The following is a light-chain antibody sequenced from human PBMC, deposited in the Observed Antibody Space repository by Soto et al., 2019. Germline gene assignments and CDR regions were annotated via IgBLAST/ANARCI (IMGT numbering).Light chain of an antibody. V-gene: IGKV3-15*01. CDR3: HQYNNWPPGT. J-gene: IGKJ1*01. Sequence: EIVMTQSPATLSVSPGERATLSCRASQSVGSNLAWYQQKPGQAPRLLIYHASTRAAGGPARFSGSGSGTEVTLTISSLQSEDFAVYYCHQYNNWPPGTFGQGTKVEIK. CDR1: QSVGSN. CDR2: HAS.